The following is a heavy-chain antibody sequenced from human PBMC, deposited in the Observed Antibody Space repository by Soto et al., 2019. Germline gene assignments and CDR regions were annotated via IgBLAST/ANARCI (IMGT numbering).Heavy chain of an antibody. V-gene: IGHV3-21*04. CDR3: AKDLGWLVHDAFDI. D-gene: IGHD6-19*01. CDR2: ISGSRGYI. Sequence: GGSLRLSCAASGFIFSDYSMNWVRQAPGKGLEWVSAISGSRGYIYYGDSVKGRFTISRDNAKNSVVLQMNSLRAEDTAVYYCAKDLGWLVHDAFDIWGQGTMVTVSS. CDR1: GFIFSDYS. J-gene: IGHJ3*02.